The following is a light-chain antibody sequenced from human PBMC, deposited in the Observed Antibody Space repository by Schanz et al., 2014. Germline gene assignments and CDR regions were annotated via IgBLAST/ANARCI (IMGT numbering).Light chain of an antibody. J-gene: IGKJ4*01. Sequence: DIVMTQSPDSLAVSVGERATINCKSSQSVLHTSNSKSYLAWYQQKPGQPPKLLIHWASTRESGVPDRFSGSGSGTDFTLTISGLQAEDVAVYYCQQYYSLPLTFGGGTKVEIK. CDR1: QSVLHTSNSKSY. CDR2: WAS. V-gene: IGKV4-1*01. CDR3: QQYYSLPLT.